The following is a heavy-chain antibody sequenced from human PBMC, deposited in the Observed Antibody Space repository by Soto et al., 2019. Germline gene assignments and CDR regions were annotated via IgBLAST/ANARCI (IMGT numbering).Heavy chain of an antibody. CDR1: GGTFSSYT. Sequence: SVKVSCKASGGTFSSYTISWVRQAPGQGLEWMGRIIPILGIANYAQKFQGRVTITADKSTSTAYMELSSLRFEDTAVYYCARGGGYVRYYFDYWGQGTLVTVSS. J-gene: IGHJ4*02. V-gene: IGHV1-69*02. CDR2: IIPILGIA. D-gene: IGHD5-12*01. CDR3: ARGGGYVRYYFDY.